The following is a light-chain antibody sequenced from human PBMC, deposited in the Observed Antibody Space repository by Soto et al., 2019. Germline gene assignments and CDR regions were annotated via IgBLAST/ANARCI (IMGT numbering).Light chain of an antibody. CDR1: QSISSW. CDR3: QQYKRFSLT. J-gene: IGKJ4*01. Sequence: DIQMTQSPSTLSASVGDRVTITCRASQSISSWLAWYQQKPGKAPKLLIYKASSLESGVPSRFSGSGSGTEFTLTISSLQPDDFTIYYCQQYKRFSLTFGGGTKVDIK. CDR2: KAS. V-gene: IGKV1-5*03.